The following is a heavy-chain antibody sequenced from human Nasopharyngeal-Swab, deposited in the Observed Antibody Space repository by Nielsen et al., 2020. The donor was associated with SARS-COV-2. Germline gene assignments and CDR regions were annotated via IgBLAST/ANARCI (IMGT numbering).Heavy chain of an antibody. D-gene: IGHD3-22*01. CDR3: ARGYYDSLR. CDR2: IYSGGST. J-gene: IGHJ4*02. Sequence: WIRQPPGKGLEWVSVIYSGGSTYYADSVKGRFTISRDNSKNTLCLQMNSLRAEDTAVYYCARGYYDSLRWGQGTLVTVSS. V-gene: IGHV3-66*01.